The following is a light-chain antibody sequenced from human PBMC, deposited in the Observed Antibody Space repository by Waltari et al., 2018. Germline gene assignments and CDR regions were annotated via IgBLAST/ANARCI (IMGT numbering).Light chain of an antibody. Sequence: QSALTQPPSASGSPGQSVTISCTGTSSDVGGYNYVSWYQQHPGEAPKLMIYGVTKRPSGVPDRFSGSKSGNTASLTVSGLQAEDEADYYCSSYGGSNNLVFGGGTKLTVL. CDR1: SSDVGGYNY. CDR2: GVT. V-gene: IGLV2-8*01. CDR3: SSYGGSNNLV. J-gene: IGLJ3*02.